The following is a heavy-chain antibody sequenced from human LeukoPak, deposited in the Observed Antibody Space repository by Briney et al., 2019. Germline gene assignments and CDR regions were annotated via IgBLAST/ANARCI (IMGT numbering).Heavy chain of an antibody. V-gene: IGHV3-49*03. D-gene: IGHD2-15*01. J-gene: IGHJ5*02. CDR3: TRDSEGVVVAARWFDP. Sequence: PGGSLRLSCTASGFTFGDYAMSWFRQAPGKGLEWVGFIRSKAYGGTTEYAASVKGRFTISRDDSKSIAYLQMNSLKTEDTAVYYCTRDSEGVVVAARWFDPWGQGTLVTVSS. CDR1: GFTFGDYA. CDR2: IRSKAYGGTT.